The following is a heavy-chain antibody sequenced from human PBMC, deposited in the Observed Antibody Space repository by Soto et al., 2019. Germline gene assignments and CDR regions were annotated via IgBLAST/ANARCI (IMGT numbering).Heavy chain of an antibody. J-gene: IGHJ3*02. CDR2: IWYDGSNK. V-gene: IGHV3-33*01. CDR1: GFTFSSYG. CDR3: ARAHLPDILTGYYIDSGRCFDAFDI. Sequence: QVQLVESGGGVVQPGRSLRLSCAASGFTFSSYGMHWVRQAPGKGLEWVAVIWYDGSNKYYADSVKGRFTISRDNSKNTLYLQMNSLRAEDTAVYYCARAHLPDILTGYYIDSGRCFDAFDIWGQGTMVTVSS. D-gene: IGHD3-9*01.